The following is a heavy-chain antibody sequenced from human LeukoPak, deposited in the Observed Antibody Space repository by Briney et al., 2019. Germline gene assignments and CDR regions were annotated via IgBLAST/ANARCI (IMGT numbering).Heavy chain of an antibody. V-gene: IGHV2-70*11. CDR1: GFSLSTSGVS. J-gene: IGHJ4*02. Sequence: ESGPALVKPTQTLTLTCTFSGFSLSTSGVSVNWIRQPPGKALEWLARIDRDDDKYYSTSLKTRLTISKDTSKNQVVLTLTNMDPVDTATYYCARIRYYYDSSGYSSTYYFDYWGQGTLVTVSS. D-gene: IGHD3-22*01. CDR3: ARIRYYYDSSGYSSTYYFDY. CDR2: IDRDDDK.